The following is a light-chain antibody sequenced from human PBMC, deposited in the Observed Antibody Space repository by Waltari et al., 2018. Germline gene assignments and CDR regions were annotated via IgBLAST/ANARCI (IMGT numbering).Light chain of an antibody. CDR3: ASYSRGSSFVL. V-gene: IGLV2-23*02. Sequence: QSALTQPASVSGSPGPSITISCTGTSGDIGGFALVSWYQQHPGKVPRLLIYEVTTRPSGVSSRFSGSKSDDSATLTISALQTEDEADYYCASYSRGSSFVLFGGGTRLTVL. CDR1: SGDIGGFAL. J-gene: IGLJ2*01. CDR2: EVT.